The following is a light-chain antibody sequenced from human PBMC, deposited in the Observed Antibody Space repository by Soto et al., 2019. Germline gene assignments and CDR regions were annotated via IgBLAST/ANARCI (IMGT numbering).Light chain of an antibody. CDR2: LGS. V-gene: IGKV2-28*01. CDR3: MQSLQTPHT. J-gene: IGKJ2*01. Sequence: DIVMTQSPLSLPVTPGEPASISCRSSQRLLHSNGDYYLYWFLQKPGQSPQVLIYLGSNRASGVPDRFSGSGLGIYVTLNIIIVEAEDVGVYYCMQSLQTPHTFGHGTKLEIK. CDR1: QRLLHSNGDYY.